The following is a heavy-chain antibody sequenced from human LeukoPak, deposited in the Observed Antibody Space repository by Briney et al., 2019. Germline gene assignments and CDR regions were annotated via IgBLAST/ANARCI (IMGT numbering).Heavy chain of an antibody. J-gene: IGHJ4*02. V-gene: IGHV4-38-2*02. Sequence: TSETLSLTCTVSGYSISSGYYWSWIRQPPGKRLEWIGSIYHSGSTYYNPSLKSRVTISVDTSKNQFSLKLSSVTAADTAVYYCARDKWELLYSDYWGQGTLVTVSS. CDR3: ARDKWELLYSDY. CDR2: IYHSGST. CDR1: GYSISSGYY. D-gene: IGHD1-26*01.